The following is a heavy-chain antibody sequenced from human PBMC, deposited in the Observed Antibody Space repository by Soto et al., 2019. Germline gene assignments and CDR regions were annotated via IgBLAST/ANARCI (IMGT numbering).Heavy chain of an antibody. CDR2: ISWNSGSI. V-gene: IGHV3-9*01. J-gene: IGHJ6*03. D-gene: IGHD3-10*01. Sequence: EVQLVESGGGLVQPGRSLRLSCAASGFTFDDYAMHWVRQAPGKGLEWVSGISWNSGSIGYADSVKGRFTISRENAKNSLYLQMNSLRAEDTALYYCAKGGNTYYYGSGSYYYYYYMDVWGKGTTVTVSS. CDR3: AKGGNTYYYGSGSYYYYYYMDV. CDR1: GFTFDDYA.